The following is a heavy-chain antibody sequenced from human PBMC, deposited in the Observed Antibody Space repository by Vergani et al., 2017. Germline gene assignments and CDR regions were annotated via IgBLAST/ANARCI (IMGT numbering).Heavy chain of an antibody. J-gene: IGHJ5*02. D-gene: IGHD3-10*01. Sequence: QVQLQESGPGLVKPSETLSLTCTVSGGSISSYYWSWIRQPQGKGLEWIGYIYYSGSTNYNPSLKSRVTISVDTSKNQFSLKLSSVTAADTAVYYCARLRDSGWFDPWGQGTLVTVSS. CDR1: GGSISSYY. CDR3: ARLRDSGWFDP. CDR2: IYYSGST. V-gene: IGHV4-59*08.